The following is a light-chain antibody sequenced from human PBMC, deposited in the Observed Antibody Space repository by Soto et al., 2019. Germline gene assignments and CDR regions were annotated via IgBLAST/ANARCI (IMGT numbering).Light chain of an antibody. J-gene: IGKJ1*01. V-gene: IGKV1-5*01. CDR2: DAS. CDR3: QQYNSYST. CDR1: QTISGW. Sequence: DIQMTQSPSTLSASVIDTVTMTFRASQTISGWLAWYQQRPGKAPKLLIYDASSLESGVPSRFSGSGSGTEFTLTISSLQTDDFATYYCQQYNSYSTFGQGTKVDIK.